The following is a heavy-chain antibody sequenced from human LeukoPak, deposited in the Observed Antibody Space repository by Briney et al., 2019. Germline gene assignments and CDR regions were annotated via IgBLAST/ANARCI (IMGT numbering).Heavy chain of an antibody. J-gene: IGHJ5*02. CDR2: IIPILGIA. D-gene: IGHD2-2*01. CDR1: GGTFSSYA. V-gene: IGHV1-69*04. Sequence: ASVKVSCKASGGTFSSYAISWVRQAPGQGLEWMGRIIPILGIANYAQKFQGRVTITADKSTSTAYMELSRLRSDDTAVYYCARARLYCSSTSCSWFDPWGQGTLVTVSS. CDR3: ARARLYCSSTSCSWFDP.